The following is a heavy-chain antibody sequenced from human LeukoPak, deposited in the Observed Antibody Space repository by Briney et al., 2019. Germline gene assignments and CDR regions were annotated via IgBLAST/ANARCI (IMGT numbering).Heavy chain of an antibody. CDR3: ARKAVTKLDY. Sequence: GGSLRLSCAASGFTFSSYEMNWVRQAPGKGLEWVSYISSSGSTIYYADSVKGRFTISRDNAKNSLYLQMNSLRAEDTAVYYCARKAVTKLDYWGQGTLVTVSS. D-gene: IGHD3-3*01. V-gene: IGHV3-48*03. CDR2: ISSSGSTI. CDR1: GFTFSSYE. J-gene: IGHJ4*02.